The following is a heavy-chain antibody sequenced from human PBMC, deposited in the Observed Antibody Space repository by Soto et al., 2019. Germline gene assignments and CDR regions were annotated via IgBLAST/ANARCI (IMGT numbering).Heavy chain of an antibody. V-gene: IGHV3-48*03. CDR1: GVTVRSYE. Sequence: GWSLGLACAACGVTVRSYEMDGVRQAPGKGLEWVSYISSSGSTIYYADSVKGRFTISRDNAKNSLYLQMNSLRAEDTAVYYCARETGTSLYYYYGMAVWGQGTTVTVSS. CDR3: ARETGTSLYYYYGMAV. CDR2: ISSSGSTI. J-gene: IGHJ6*02. D-gene: IGHD1-7*01.